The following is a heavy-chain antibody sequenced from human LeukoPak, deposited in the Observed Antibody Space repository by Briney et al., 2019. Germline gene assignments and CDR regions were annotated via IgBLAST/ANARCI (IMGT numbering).Heavy chain of an antibody. CDR1: GFTFSSYA. CDR2: ISGSGGST. Sequence: QTGGSLRLSCAASGFTFSSYAMSWVRQAPGKGLEWVSAISGSGGSTYYADSVKGRFTISRDNSKNTLYLQMNSLRAEDTAVYYCAKEPKDSSGGNYDYWGQGTLVTVSS. J-gene: IGHJ4*02. V-gene: IGHV3-23*01. CDR3: AKEPKDSSGGNYDY. D-gene: IGHD3-22*01.